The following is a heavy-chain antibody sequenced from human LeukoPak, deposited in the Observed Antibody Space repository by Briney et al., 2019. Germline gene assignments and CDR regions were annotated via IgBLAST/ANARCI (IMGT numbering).Heavy chain of an antibody. CDR2: INPNSGGT. V-gene: IGHV1-2*02. D-gene: IGHD5-18*01. J-gene: IGHJ4*02. CDR1: GYTFTGYY. CDR3: ARDREWLVSAYYFDY. Sequence: GASVKVSCKASGYTFTGYYMHWVRQAPGQGLEWMGWINPNSGGTNYAQKFQGRVTMTRDTSISTAYMELSRLRSDDTAVYYCARDREWLVSAYYFDYWGQGTLVTVSS.